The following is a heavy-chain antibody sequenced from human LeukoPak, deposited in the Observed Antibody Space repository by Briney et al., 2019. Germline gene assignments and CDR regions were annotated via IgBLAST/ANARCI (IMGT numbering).Heavy chain of an antibody. Sequence: GGSLRLSCAASGFTFIKHAMSWVRQAPGKWLEWVSGISVTGSSPYYADSVKGRFTIARDNSKNTLYLQMDSLRVEDTAVYYCLKEGDGYNLENYWGQGALVIVSS. CDR3: LKEGDGYNLENY. CDR2: ISVTGSSP. D-gene: IGHD5-24*01. J-gene: IGHJ4*02. V-gene: IGHV3-23*01. CDR1: GFTFIKHA.